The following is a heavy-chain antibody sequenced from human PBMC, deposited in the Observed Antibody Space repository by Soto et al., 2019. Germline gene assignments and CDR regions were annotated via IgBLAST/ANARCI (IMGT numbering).Heavy chain of an antibody. Sequence: EVHLVESGGGLVHPGMSLRLSCAASGFTFDDYAMHLVRQGPGKGLEWVSGISWKGGIIGYGDSVKGRFTIATDTAKYSLFWQMDSLRVEATVLSYCVKEDPCSGSTCFPRYRSFYRSVCGKGTTVTVSS. CDR3: VKEDPCSGSTCFPRYRSFYRSV. CDR2: ISWKGGII. V-gene: IGHV3-9*01. J-gene: IGHJ6*04. D-gene: IGHD2-15*01. CDR1: GFTFDDYA.